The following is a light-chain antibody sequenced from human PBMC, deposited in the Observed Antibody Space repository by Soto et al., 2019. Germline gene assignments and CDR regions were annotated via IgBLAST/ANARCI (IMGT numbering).Light chain of an antibody. CDR1: QTVINNY. CDR2: GAS. CDR3: QKYETSPYT. Sequence: ESVLTQSPGTLSLSPGARATLSCRASQTVINNYLAWYQRKPGQAPRLLVYGASNRATGIPDRFSGGGSGTDFALTITRLEPEDSALYYCQKYETSPYTFGQGTKLESK. J-gene: IGKJ2*01. V-gene: IGKV3-20*01.